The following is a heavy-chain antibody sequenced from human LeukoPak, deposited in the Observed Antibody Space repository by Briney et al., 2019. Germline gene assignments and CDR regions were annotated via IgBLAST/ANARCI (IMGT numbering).Heavy chain of an antibody. J-gene: IGHJ5*02. CDR2: IYYSGST. CDR1: GGSISSYY. Sequence: PSETLSLTCTVSGGSISSYYWSWIRQPPGKGLEWIGYIYYSGSTNYNPSLKSRVTISVDTSKNQFSLKLSSVTAADTAVYYCARVDGDYPNWFDPWGQGTPVTVSS. V-gene: IGHV4-59*01. CDR3: ARVDGDYPNWFDP. D-gene: IGHD4-17*01.